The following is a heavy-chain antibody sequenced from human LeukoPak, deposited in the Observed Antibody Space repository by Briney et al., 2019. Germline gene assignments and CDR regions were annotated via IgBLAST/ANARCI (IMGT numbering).Heavy chain of an antibody. V-gene: IGHV3-13*04. CDR3: ARATISVAYAFDI. J-gene: IGHJ3*02. D-gene: IGHD6-19*01. CDR1: GFIFSDFD. CDR2: IGTTGDA. Sequence: GGSLRLSCSASGFIFSDFDMHWVRQVTGKGLEWVSAIGTTGDAYYPGSMKGRFTISRENAKNSLYLQMNSLRAEDTAVYYCARATISVAYAFDIWGQGTMVTVSS.